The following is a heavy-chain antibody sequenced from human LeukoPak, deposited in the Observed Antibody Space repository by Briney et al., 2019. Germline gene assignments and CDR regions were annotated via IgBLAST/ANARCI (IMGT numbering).Heavy chain of an antibody. V-gene: IGHV4-31*03. CDR2: MYYSGST. J-gene: IGHJ2*01. Sequence: NPSETLSLTCTVSGVSVSSCYFWSWIRPHPGKGLEGIGYMYYSGSTSYNPSLKRRVTISVDTSKNQFSLKVNFVTAADTAVYYCARILTSGTPTFDLWGRGTLVTVSS. CDR3: ARILTSGTPTFDL. CDR1: GVSVSSCYF.